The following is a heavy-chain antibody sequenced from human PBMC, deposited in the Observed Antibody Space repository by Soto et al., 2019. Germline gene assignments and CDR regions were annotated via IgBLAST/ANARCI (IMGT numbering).Heavy chain of an antibody. CDR3: AREPYLSTYSSGWYGLHAFDI. J-gene: IGHJ3*02. CDR2: IYSGGST. V-gene: IGHV3-66*01. CDR1: GFTVSSNY. Sequence: EVQLVESGGGLVQPGGSLRLSCAASGFTVSSNYMSWVRQAPGKGLEWVSVIYSGGSTYYADSVKGRFTISRDNSKNTLYLQMNSLRAEDTAVYYCAREPYLSTYSSGWYGLHAFDIWGQGTMVTVSS. D-gene: IGHD6-19*01.